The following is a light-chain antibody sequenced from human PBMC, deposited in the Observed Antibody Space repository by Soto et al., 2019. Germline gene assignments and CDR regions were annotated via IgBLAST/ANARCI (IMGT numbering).Light chain of an antibody. CDR3: QQSYSTPRIT. CDR2: AAS. CDR1: QSISSY. V-gene: IGKV1-39*01. J-gene: IGKJ5*01. Sequence: DIQMTQSPSSLSASVGYRVTITCRASQSISSYLNWYQQKPGKAPKLLIYAASSLQSGVPSRFSGSGSGTDFTLTVSSLQPEDFATYYCQQSYSTPRITFGQGTRLEI.